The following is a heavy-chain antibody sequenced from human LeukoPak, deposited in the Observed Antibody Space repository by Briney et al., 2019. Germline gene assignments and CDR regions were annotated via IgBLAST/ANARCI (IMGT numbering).Heavy chain of an antibody. V-gene: IGHV3-23*01. CDR1: GFTFSSYS. J-gene: IGHJ4*02. D-gene: IGHD2-2*01. CDR3: VRWVCSPTSCYYFDY. CDR2: ISASGGNT. Sequence: GGSLRLSCAVSGFTFSSYSMSWVRQAPGKGLEWVSAISASGGNTYYADSVKGRFTISRDNVQNSLFLQMNSLRAEDTAVYYCVRWVCSPTSCYYFDYWGQGTLVVVSS.